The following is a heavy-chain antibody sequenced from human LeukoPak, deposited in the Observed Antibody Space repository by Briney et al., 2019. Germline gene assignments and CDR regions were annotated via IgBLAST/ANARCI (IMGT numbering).Heavy chain of an antibody. CDR2: ISSSSSYI. J-gene: IGHJ3*02. D-gene: IGHD2-15*01. CDR1: GFTFSSYS. V-gene: IGHV3-21*01. CDR3: ARDKCSGGSCFLPDI. Sequence: GGSLRLSCAASGFTFSSYSMNWVRQAPGKGLEWVSSISSSSSYIYYADSVKGRFTISRDNAKNSLYLQMNSLRAEDTAVYYCARDKCSGGSCFLPDIWGQETMVTVS.